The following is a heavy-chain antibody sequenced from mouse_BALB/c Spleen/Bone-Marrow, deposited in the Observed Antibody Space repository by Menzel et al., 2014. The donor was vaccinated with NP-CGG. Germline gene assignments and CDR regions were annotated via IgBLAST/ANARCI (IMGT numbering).Heavy chain of an antibody. Sequence: EVQLQQSGAELVKPGASVKLSCTASGFNIKDTYMHWVKQRPEQGLEWIGRIDPANVNTKYDPKFQGKATITADTSSNTAHLQLSSLTSEDTAVYYCASYVYGYYFDYWGQGTTLTVSS. CDR3: ASYVYGYYFDY. J-gene: IGHJ2*01. D-gene: IGHD1-1*01. CDR2: IDPANVNT. V-gene: IGHV14-3*02. CDR1: GFNIKDTY.